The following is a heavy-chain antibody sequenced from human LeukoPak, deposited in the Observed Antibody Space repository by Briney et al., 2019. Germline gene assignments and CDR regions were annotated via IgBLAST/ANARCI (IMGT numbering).Heavy chain of an antibody. Sequence: AGGSLRLSCAASGFIFSNWMHWVRHAPGKGLAWVSRINTDGSSTSYADSVKGRFTISRDNAKNTLYLQMNSLRAEDTAVYYYARDFMYNVNCAGCWGQGTLVTVSS. J-gene: IGHJ4*02. D-gene: IGHD1-14*01. CDR2: INTDGSST. CDR1: GFIFSNW. V-gene: IGHV3-74*01. CDR3: ARDFMYNVNCAGC.